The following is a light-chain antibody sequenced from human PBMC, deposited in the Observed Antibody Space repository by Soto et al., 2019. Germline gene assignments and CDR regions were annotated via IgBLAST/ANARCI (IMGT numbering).Light chain of an antibody. J-gene: IGKJ1*01. CDR3: QQYKSYSWT. V-gene: IGKV1-5*01. CDR1: QSLSEW. Sequence: DIQMTQTPSTLSASVGDTVTITCRASQSLSEWLAWYQQKPGKAPKLLIYDASSLERGVPSRFSGSGSGTEFTLTISSLQPDDFAMYYCQQYKSYSWTFGQGTRVEIK. CDR2: DAS.